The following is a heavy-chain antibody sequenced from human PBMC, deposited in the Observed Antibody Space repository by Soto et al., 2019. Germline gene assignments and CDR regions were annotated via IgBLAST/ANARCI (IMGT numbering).Heavy chain of an antibody. CDR2: IYYSGST. V-gene: IGHV4-59*01. D-gene: IGHD1-26*01. J-gene: IGHJ3*02. Sequence: LETLCLTWTVAGGYISSYYWSWIRQPPGKGLEWIGYIYYSGSTNYNPSLKSRVTISVDTSKNQFSLKLSSVTAADTAVYYCARSGTTNAFDIWGQGTMVTVSS. CDR3: ARSGTTNAFDI. CDR1: GGYISSYY.